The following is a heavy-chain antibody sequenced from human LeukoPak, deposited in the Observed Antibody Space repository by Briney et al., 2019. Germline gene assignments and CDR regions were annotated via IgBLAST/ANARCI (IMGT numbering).Heavy chain of an antibody. D-gene: IGHD3-10*01. J-gene: IGHJ6*03. CDR2: IYHSGST. Sequence: SETLSLTCTVSSYSISSGYYWGWIRQTPGKGLEWIGNIYHSGSTYYNPSLQSRVAISVDTSKNQFSLKLTSVTAADTAVYYCARVGATTMVQGVIMETYYYYMDVWGKGTTVTVSS. V-gene: IGHV4-38-2*02. CDR3: ARVGATTMVQGVIMETYYYYMDV. CDR1: SYSISSGYY.